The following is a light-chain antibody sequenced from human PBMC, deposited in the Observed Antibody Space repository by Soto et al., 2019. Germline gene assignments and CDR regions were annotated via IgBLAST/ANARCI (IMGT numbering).Light chain of an antibody. CDR1: QDIGTY. J-gene: IGKJ3*01. V-gene: IGKV1-33*01. CDR2: DAS. Sequence: DIQMTQSPPSLSASVGDRVTITCQTSQDIGTYLNWYQHKPGKAPNLVIYDASNLETGVPSRCSGGGSATDFTFTISNLRPEDIASYYCQHSNHLPLFGPGTKVDF. CDR3: QHSNHLPL.